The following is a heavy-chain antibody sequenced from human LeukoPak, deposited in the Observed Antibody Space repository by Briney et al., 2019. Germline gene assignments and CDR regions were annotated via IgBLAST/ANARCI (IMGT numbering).Heavy chain of an antibody. CDR2: IYPDDSDT. CDR3: ARLYKTSHLDHFDY. Sequence: PGESLKISCEGSGSSFTNYWIGWVRPLPGKGLELMGIIYPDDSDTRYSPSFQGLVTISADKSISSVYLQWSSLKASDTAFYYCARLYKTSHLDHFDYWGQGILVTVSS. V-gene: IGHV5-51*01. J-gene: IGHJ4*02. D-gene: IGHD2-2*01. CDR1: GSSFTNYW.